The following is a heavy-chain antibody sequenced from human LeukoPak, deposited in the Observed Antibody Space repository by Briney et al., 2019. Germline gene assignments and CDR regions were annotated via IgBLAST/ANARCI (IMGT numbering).Heavy chain of an antibody. CDR2: ISGSGGST. CDR1: GFTFSSYA. Sequence: GSLRLSCAASGFTFSSYAMSWVRQAPGKGLEWVSAISGSGGSTYYADSVKGRFTISRDNSKNTLYLQMNSLRAEDTAVYYCAKDEVLLWFGELLTYFDYWGQGTLVTVSS. CDR3: AKDEVLLWFGELLTYFDY. D-gene: IGHD3-10*01. V-gene: IGHV3-23*01. J-gene: IGHJ4*02.